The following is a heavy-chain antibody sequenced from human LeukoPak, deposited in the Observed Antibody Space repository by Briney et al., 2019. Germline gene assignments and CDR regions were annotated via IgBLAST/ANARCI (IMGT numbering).Heavy chain of an antibody. CDR1: GYTFTGYY. J-gene: IGHJ6*02. D-gene: IGHD6-13*01. V-gene: IGHV1-2*02. Sequence: ASVKVSCKASGYTFTGYYMHGVRQAPGQGLEWMGWINPNSGGTNYAQKFQGRVTMTRDTSISTAYMELSRLRSDDTAVYYCARGAFSSSWYFLHDYGMDVWGQGTTVTVSS. CDR2: INPNSGGT. CDR3: ARGAFSSSWYFLHDYGMDV.